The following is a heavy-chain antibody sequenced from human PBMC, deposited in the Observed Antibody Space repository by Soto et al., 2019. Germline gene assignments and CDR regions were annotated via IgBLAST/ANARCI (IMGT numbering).Heavy chain of an antibody. V-gene: IGHV4-59*01. D-gene: IGHD3-16*01. Sequence: QVQLQESGPGRVKHSETLYLTCTVSGGSISSYYWSWIRQPPGKGLEWIGYIYYSGSTNYNPSLKSRVTISVDTSKNQFSLKLSSVTAADTAVYYCARAWGRVFDYWGQGTLVTVSS. CDR3: ARAWGRVFDY. CDR2: IYYSGST. CDR1: GGSISSYY. J-gene: IGHJ4*02.